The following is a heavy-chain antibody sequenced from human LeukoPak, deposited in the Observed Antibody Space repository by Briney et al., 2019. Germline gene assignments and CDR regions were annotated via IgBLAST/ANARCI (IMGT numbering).Heavy chain of an antibody. CDR2: ISGSGGST. D-gene: IGHD2-2*01. CDR3: AKDVPLGYCSNTNCYPDY. Sequence: GGSLRLSCAASGFTFSSYSMSWVRQAPGKGLEWVSAISGSGGSTFYADSVKGRLTISRDNSKNTLYLQMNSLRAEDMAVYYCAKDVPLGYCSNTNCYPDYWGQGTLVTVSS. CDR1: GFTFSSYS. V-gene: IGHV3-23*01. J-gene: IGHJ4*02.